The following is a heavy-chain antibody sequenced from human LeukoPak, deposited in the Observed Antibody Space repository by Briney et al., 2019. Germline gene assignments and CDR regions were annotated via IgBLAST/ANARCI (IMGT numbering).Heavy chain of an antibody. J-gene: IGHJ4*02. V-gene: IGHV3-7*04. D-gene: IGHD5-24*01. CDR3: TRVGYIDEGIDY. CDR1: GFTLDDYG. Sequence: GGSLRLSCTASGFTLDDYGVTWVRQAPGKGLEWVANIKQDGSKKSYVDSVKGRFTISRDNAKNSLYLQMNSLRAEDTAIYYCTRVGYIDEGIDYWGQGTLVTVSS. CDR2: IKQDGSKK.